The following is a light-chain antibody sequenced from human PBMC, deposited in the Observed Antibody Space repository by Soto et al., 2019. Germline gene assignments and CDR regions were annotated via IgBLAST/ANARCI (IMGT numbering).Light chain of an antibody. V-gene: IGKV3-20*01. Sequence: EIVLTQSPATLSLSPGERATLSCRASQSVSSYLAWYQQKPGQAPRLLIYGASTRATGIPARFSGSGSGTDFTLTISRLEPEDFAVYYCQQYGGLPTFGQGTKVDIK. J-gene: IGKJ1*01. CDR2: GAS. CDR3: QQYGGLPT. CDR1: QSVSSY.